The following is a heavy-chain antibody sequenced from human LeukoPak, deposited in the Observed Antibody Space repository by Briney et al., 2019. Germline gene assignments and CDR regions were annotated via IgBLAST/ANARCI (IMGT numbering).Heavy chain of an antibody. CDR2: IGYTGTNT. CDR3: ARDLTGKYYIAY. J-gene: IGHJ4*02. Sequence: GGSLRLSCAASGFTFSSFGMHWVRQAPGEGLEWVAYIGYTGTNTYYADSVKGRFTISRDNSKNTVHLQMNRLRAADTALYSCARDLTGKYYIAYWGQGTLVTVSS. CDR1: GFTFSSFG. D-gene: IGHD2-8*02. V-gene: IGHV3-30*02.